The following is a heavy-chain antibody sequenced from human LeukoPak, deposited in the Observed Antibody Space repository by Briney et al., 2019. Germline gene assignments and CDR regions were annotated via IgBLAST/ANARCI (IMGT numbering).Heavy chain of an antibody. CDR1: GYTFTSYY. CDR3: ARDLNSNYEGFDY. Sequence: ASVKVSCKASGYTFTSYYMHWVRQAPGQGLEWMGIINPSGGSTNYAQKFQGRVTITTDESTSTAYMELSSLRSEDTAVYYCARDLNSNYEGFDYWGQGTPVTVSS. D-gene: IGHD4-11*01. V-gene: IGHV1-46*01. J-gene: IGHJ4*02. CDR2: INPSGGST.